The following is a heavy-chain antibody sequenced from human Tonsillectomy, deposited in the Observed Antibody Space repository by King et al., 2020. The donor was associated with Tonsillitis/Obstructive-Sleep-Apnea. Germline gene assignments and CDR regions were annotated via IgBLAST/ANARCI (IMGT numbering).Heavy chain of an antibody. V-gene: IGHV3-21*01. J-gene: IGHJ3*02. CDR2: ISSTGSYI. CDR1: GFTFSSFS. Sequence: VQLVESGGGLVKPGGSLRLSCAASGFTFSSFSMNWVRQAPGKGLEWVSSISSTGSYIYYADSVKGRLTISRDNARNSLYLQMDSLRPEDTAMYYCARDSDDAFDIWGQGTMVTVAS. CDR3: ARDSDDAFDI.